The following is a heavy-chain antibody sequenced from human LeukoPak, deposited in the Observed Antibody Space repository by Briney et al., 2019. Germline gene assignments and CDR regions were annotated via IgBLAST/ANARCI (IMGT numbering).Heavy chain of an antibody. CDR1: GFTVSGSW. V-gene: IGHV3-30*02. Sequence: GGSLRLSCAASGFTVSGSWMHWVRQAPGKGREWVAFIRYDGSNKYYADSVKGRFTISRDNSKNTLYLQMNSLRAEDTAVYYCAKDDYGGDYFDYWGQGTLVTVSS. J-gene: IGHJ4*02. CDR3: AKDDYGGDYFDY. D-gene: IGHD4-23*01. CDR2: IRYDGSNK.